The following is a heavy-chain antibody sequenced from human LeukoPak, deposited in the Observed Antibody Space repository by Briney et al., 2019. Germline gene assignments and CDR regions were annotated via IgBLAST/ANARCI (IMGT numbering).Heavy chain of an antibody. D-gene: IGHD3-22*01. CDR2: IKSKTDGGTT. V-gene: IGHV3-15*01. Sequence: PGGSLRLSCAASGFTFSNAWMSWVRQAPGKGLEWVGRIKSKTDGGTTDYAAPVKGRFTISRDDSKNTLYLQMNSLKTEDTAVYYCTTDPTMIVVVIMDDYWGQGTLVTVSS. J-gene: IGHJ4*02. CDR3: TTDPTMIVVVIMDDY. CDR1: GFTFSNAW.